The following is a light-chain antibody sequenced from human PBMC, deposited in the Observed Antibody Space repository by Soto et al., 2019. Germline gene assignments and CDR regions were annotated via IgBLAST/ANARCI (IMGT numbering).Light chain of an antibody. CDR3: QQYNQWPLT. J-gene: IGKJ4*01. CDR2: FAS. Sequence: EIVMTQSPATLSVSPGEKATLSCRASQTVSNHLAWYQQKPGQAPRLLIYFASTRATGIPARFSGSGSGTEFTLTISSLQSEDFAVYYCQQYNQWPLTFGGGTKAETK. V-gene: IGKV3-15*01. CDR1: QTVSNH.